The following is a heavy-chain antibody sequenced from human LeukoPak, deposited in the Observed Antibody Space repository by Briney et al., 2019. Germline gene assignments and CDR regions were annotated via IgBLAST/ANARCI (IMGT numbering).Heavy chain of an antibody. Sequence: GGSLRLSCAASGFTFSSYAMSWVRQAPGKGLEWVSAISGSGGSTYYADSVKGRFTISRDNSKNTLYLQMNSLRAEDTAVYYCAKISGGDYERVYYYYYGMDVWGQGTTVTVSS. CDR2: ISGSGGST. CDR1: GFTFSSYA. V-gene: IGHV3-23*01. D-gene: IGHD4-17*01. J-gene: IGHJ6*02. CDR3: AKISGGDYERVYYYYYGMDV.